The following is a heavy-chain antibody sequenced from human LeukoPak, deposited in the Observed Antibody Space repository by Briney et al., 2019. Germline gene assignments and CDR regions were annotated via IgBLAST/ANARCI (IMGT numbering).Heavy chain of an antibody. CDR1: GGSISSYF. CDR2: IYASGNT. J-gene: IGHJ3*02. Sequence: SETLSLTCTVSGGSISSYFWSWIRQPAGKGLEWIGRIYASGNTYYNPSLKSRLTISIDTSKNQFSLKLSSVTAADTAVYYCARGPISDGFDIWGQGTMVTVSS. CDR3: ARGPISDGFDI. V-gene: IGHV4-4*07.